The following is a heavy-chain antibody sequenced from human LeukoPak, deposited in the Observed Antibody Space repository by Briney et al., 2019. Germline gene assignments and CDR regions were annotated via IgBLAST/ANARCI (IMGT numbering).Heavy chain of an antibody. D-gene: IGHD3-22*01. CDR2: IYYSGST. J-gene: IGHJ4*02. CDR3: AREPRWYYYDSASYYFDY. V-gene: IGHV4-59*11. Sequence: SETLSLTCTVSAGSISGHSWNWIRQPPGKGLEGVGDIYYSGSTRYNPSLESRVTISLDTSKNQFSLSLTSVTAADTAVYYCAREPRWYYYDSASYYFDYWGQGTLVTVSS. CDR1: AGSISGHS.